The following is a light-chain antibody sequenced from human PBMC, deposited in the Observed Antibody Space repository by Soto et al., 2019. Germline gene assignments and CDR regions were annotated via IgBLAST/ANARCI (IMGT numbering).Light chain of an antibody. CDR2: AVS. Sequence: QSVLTQPASVSGSPGQSITISCTGTSSDVGGYNYVSWYQQHPGKAPKLMIFAVSNRPSGVSNRFSGSKSGNTASLTISGLQAADEADYYCSSYTSSITYVFXTGTKVTVL. CDR3: SSYTSSITYV. CDR1: SSDVGGYNY. J-gene: IGLJ1*01. V-gene: IGLV2-14*01.